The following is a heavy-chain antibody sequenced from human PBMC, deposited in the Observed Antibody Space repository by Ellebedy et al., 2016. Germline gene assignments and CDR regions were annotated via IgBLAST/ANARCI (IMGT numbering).Heavy chain of an antibody. J-gene: IGHJ4*02. V-gene: IGHV3-7*03. Sequence: GGSLRLSCAASGFTFSNYWMDWVRQAPGKGPEWVANIKQDGSEKYYVDSVRGRFTISRDNAKNTLYLQMNSLRAEDTAVYYCSRSLDYWGQGTLVTVSS. CDR2: IKQDGSEK. CDR1: GFTFSNYW. CDR3: SRSLDY.